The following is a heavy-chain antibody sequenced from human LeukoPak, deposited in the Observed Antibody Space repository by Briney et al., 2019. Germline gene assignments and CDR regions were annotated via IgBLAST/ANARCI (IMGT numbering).Heavy chain of an antibody. V-gene: IGHV4-34*01. Sequence: SETLSLTCAVYGGSFSGYYWSWIRQPPGKGLEWIGEINHSGSTNYNPSLKSRVTISVDTSKNQFSLKLSSVTAADTAVYYCARGTTYWGQGTLVTVSS. J-gene: IGHJ4*02. CDR1: GGSFSGYY. CDR3: ARGTTY. CDR2: INHSGST. D-gene: IGHD1-1*01.